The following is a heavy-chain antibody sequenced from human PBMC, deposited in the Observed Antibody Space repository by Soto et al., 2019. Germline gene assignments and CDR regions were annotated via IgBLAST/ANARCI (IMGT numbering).Heavy chain of an antibody. CDR2: ISGSGVST. J-gene: IGHJ3*01. Sequence: EVQLLESGGGLVHPGGSLRLSCEVSEFTFSSYAMSWVRQAPGKGLEWVSTISGSGVSTYYGDSVKGRFTISRDNSKNTLYLQMNSLRVEDTAMYYCAEDRGVVVVVTTGGAFDLWGQGTMVTVSS. CDR3: AEDRGVVVVVTTGGAFDL. CDR1: EFTFSSYA. V-gene: IGHV3-23*01. D-gene: IGHD3-22*01.